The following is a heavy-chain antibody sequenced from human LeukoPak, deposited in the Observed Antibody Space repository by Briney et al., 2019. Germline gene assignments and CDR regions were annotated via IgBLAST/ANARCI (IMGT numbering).Heavy chain of an antibody. V-gene: IGHV3-20*04. J-gene: IGHJ5*02. CDR3: ARGRRGIQLSLNWFDP. CDR1: GFTFDDYG. CDR2: INWKGGAT. Sequence: GGSLRLSCVASGFTFDDYGMTWVRQAPGKGLEWVSGINWKGGATDYADSVKGRFTISRDNGKNSLYLQMNSLRAEDTAVYYCARGRRGIQLSLNWFDPWGQGTLVTVSS. D-gene: IGHD5-18*01.